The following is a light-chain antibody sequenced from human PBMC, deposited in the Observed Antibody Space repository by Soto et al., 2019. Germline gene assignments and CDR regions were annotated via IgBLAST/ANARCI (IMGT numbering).Light chain of an antibody. V-gene: IGKV3-15*01. CDR2: GAS. Sequence: EIVLTQSPGTLSLSPGERATLSCSSSQSVDSTYLAWYQHKPGQAPRLLIYGASTRATGIPARFSGSGSGTEFTLTISSLQSEDLAVYYCQQYNNWPITFGQGTRLEIK. J-gene: IGKJ5*01. CDR1: QSVDSTY. CDR3: QQYNNWPIT.